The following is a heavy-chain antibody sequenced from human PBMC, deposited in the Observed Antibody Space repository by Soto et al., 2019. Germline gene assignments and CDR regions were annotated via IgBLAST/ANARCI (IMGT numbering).Heavy chain of an antibody. J-gene: IGHJ6*02. CDR1: GGTFSSYA. CDR2: IIPIFGTA. Sequence: ASVKVSCKASGGTFSSYAISWVRQAPGQGLEWMGGIIPIFGTANYAQKFQGRVTITADESTSTAYMELSSLRSEDTAVYYCARGITGPGASDYYGMDVWGQGTTVTVSS. V-gene: IGHV1-69*13. D-gene: IGHD1-20*01. CDR3: ARGITGPGASDYYGMDV.